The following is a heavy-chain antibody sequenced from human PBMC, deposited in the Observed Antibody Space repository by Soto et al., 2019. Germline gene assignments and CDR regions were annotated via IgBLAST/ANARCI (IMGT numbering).Heavy chain of an antibody. J-gene: IGHJ4*02. CDR2: IKIKTDGGTT. CDR3: TTPNMTQAN. V-gene: IGHV3-15*01. CDR1: GFTFSNAW. Sequence: GGALRLSCAASGFTFSNAWMSWVRQAPGKGLEWVGRIKIKTDGGTTDYAAPVKGRFTISRDDSKNTLYLQMNSLKTEDTAVYYCTTPNMTQANWGQGTLVTVSS.